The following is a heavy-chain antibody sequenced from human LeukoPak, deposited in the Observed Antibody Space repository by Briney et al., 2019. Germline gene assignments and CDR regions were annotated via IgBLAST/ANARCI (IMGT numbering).Heavy chain of an antibody. D-gene: IGHD2-8*01. Sequence: PSETLSLTCTVSGGSIGSYYWNWIRQPAGKGLEWIGHIYTSGSTNYNSSLKSRVTMSVDTSKNQFSVKLNSVIAADTAMYYCARGVYLGNGYYFDYWGQGTLVTVSS. CDR1: GGSIGSYY. V-gene: IGHV4-4*07. J-gene: IGHJ4*02. CDR2: IYTSGST. CDR3: ARGVYLGNGYYFDY.